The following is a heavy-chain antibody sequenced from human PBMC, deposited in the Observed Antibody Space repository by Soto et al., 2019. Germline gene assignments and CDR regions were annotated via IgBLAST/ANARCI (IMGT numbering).Heavy chain of an antibody. V-gene: IGHV3-30*18. CDR2: ISYDGNTK. CDR1: GFTFSSYA. D-gene: IGHD5-18*01. J-gene: IGHJ3*02. Sequence: QVQLVESGGSVVQPGRSLRLSCAASGFTFSSYAMHWVRQAPGKGLEWVADISYDGNTKYYADSVKGRFSISRDNSKNTLYLQMNSLRVEDTALYYCAKWEKWDASMVTTDLGAFDIWGQGTKVTVSS. CDR3: AKWEKWDASMVTTDLGAFDI.